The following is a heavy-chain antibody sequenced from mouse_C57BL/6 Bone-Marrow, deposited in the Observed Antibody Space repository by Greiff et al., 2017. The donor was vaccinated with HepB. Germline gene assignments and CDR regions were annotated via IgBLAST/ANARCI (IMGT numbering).Heavy chain of an antibody. J-gene: IGHJ1*03. CDR3: ARGGGSSSYWYFDV. V-gene: IGHV1-61*01. CDR2: IYPSDSET. Sequence: VQLKQPGAELVRPGSSVKLSCKASGYTFTSYWMDWVKQRPGQGLEWIGNIYPSDSETHYNQKFKDKATLTVDKSSGTAYMQLSSLTSEDSAVYYCARGGGSSSYWYFDVWGTGTTVTVSS. D-gene: IGHD1-1*01. CDR1: GYTFTSYW.